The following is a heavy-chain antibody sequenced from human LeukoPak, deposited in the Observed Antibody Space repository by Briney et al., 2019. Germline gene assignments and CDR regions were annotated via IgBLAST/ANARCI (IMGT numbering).Heavy chain of an antibody. CDR3: ARGRDKTTSPAIDY. CDR2: ISPKSGDT. J-gene: IGHJ4*02. D-gene: IGHD2-2*01. V-gene: IGHV1-2*02. CDR1: GYTFSGYY. Sequence: ASVKVSCKASGYTFSGYYMHWVRQAPGQGHEWMGWISPKSGDTNYAQNFQGRVTMTRDTSISTAYMELSRLTSDDTAIYYCARGRDKTTSPAIDYWGQGTLVTVSS.